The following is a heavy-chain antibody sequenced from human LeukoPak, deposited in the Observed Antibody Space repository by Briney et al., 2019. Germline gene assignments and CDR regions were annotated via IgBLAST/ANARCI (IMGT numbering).Heavy chain of an antibody. V-gene: IGHV3-21*01. D-gene: IGHD3-3*01. CDR3: ARASGYDFWSGYYPFDY. CDR1: GFTSSSYS. CDR2: ISSSSSYI. Sequence: GGSLRLSCAASGFTSSSYSMNWVRQAPGKGLEWVSSISSSSSYIYYADSVKGRFTISRDNAKNSLYLQMNSLRAEDTAVYYCARASGYDFWSGYYPFDYWGQGTLVTVSS. J-gene: IGHJ4*02.